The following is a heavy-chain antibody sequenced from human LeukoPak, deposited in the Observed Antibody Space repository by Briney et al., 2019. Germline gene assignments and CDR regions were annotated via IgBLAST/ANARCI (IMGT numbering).Heavy chain of an antibody. CDR1: GYTFTSYA. CDR2: INAGNGNT. D-gene: IGHD6-13*01. Sequence: ASVKVSCKASGYTFTSYAMHWVRQAPGQRLEWMGWINAGNGNTKYSQKFQGRVTITRDTSASTAYMELSSLRSEDTAVYYCAREARSSSWYKGAGNWFDPWGQGTLVTVSS. J-gene: IGHJ5*02. CDR3: AREARSSSWYKGAGNWFDP. V-gene: IGHV1-3*01.